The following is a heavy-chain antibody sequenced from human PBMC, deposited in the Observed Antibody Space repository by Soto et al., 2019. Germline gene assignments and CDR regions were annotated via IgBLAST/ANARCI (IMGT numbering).Heavy chain of an antibody. V-gene: IGHV1-18*01. CDR2: ISAYNGNT. J-gene: IGHJ4*02. CDR1: GYTFTSYG. Sequence: ASVKVSCKASGYTFTSYGISWVRQAPGQGLEWMGWISAYNGNTNYAQKLQGRVTMTTDTSTSTAYMELRSLRSDDTAVYYCARDSGRYYDFWSGYSRFDYWGQGTLVTVSP. D-gene: IGHD3-3*01. CDR3: ARDSGRYYDFWSGYSRFDY.